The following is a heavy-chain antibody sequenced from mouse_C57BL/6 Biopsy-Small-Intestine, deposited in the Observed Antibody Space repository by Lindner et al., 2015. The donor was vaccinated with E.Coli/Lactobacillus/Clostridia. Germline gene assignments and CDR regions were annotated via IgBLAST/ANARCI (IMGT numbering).Heavy chain of an antibody. V-gene: IGHV1-82*01. Sequence: VQLQESGPELVKPGASVQISCKASGYAFSSSWMNWVKQRPGKGLEWIGRIYPGDGDTNYNGKFKGKATLTADKSSSTAYMQLSSLTSEDSAVYFCGWVFAYWGQGTLVTVST. J-gene: IGHJ3*01. CDR2: IYPGDGDT. CDR3: GWVFAY. D-gene: IGHD4-1*01. CDR1: GYAFSSSW.